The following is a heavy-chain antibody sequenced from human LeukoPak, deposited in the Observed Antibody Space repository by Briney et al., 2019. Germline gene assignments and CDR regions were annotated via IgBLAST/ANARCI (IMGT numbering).Heavy chain of an antibody. J-gene: IGHJ6*03. CDR3: ARIVTVGGDYYYMDV. D-gene: IGHD1-26*01. CDR2: IIPIFGTA. Sequence: SVKVSCKASGGTFSSYALSWVRRAPGQGLAWVGGIIPIFGTANYAQKFQGRVTITADESTSTAYMELSSLRSEDTAVYYCARIVTVGGDYYYMDVWGKGTTVTASS. CDR1: GGTFSSYA. V-gene: IGHV1-69*13.